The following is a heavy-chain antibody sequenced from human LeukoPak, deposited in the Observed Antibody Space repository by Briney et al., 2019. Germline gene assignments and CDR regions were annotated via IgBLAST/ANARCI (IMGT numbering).Heavy chain of an antibody. D-gene: IGHD3-3*01. CDR2: INHSGST. Sequence: SDTLSLTCAVYGGSFIGYYWSSIRQPPGKWRECIGEINHSGSTNYNPSLKSRVTISVDTPKNQFSLKLSSVTGADTAVYYCATYDVWSGYLYWGQGTLVTVSS. V-gene: IGHV4-34*01. CDR1: GGSFIGYY. CDR3: ATYDVWSGYLY. J-gene: IGHJ4*02.